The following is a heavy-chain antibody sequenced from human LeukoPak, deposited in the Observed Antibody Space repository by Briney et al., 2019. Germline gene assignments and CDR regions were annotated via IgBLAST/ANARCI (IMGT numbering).Heavy chain of an antibody. J-gene: IGHJ4*02. CDR1: GYSFTNYW. CDR3: ARGGWLDDY. CDR2: ISPSDSYT. V-gene: IGHV5-10-1*01. Sequence: GESLKISCKGSGYSFTNYWISWVRQMPGKGLEWMGRISPSDSYTNYNPPFQGHVTFSVDKSIATAYLQWTTLKASDTAMYYCARGGWLDDYWGQGTLVTVSS. D-gene: IGHD6-19*01.